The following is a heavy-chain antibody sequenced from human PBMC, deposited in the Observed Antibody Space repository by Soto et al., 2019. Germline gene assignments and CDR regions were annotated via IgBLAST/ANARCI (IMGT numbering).Heavy chain of an antibody. D-gene: IGHD3-22*01. V-gene: IGHV1-69*06. CDR3: ARVGYHYSSGPVPY. CDR2: IIPIFGTA. Sequence: QVQMVQSGAEVKKPGYSVTVSCKASGGTFSSYAISWVRQAPGQGLEWMGGIIPIFGTANYAQKFRGRVTITADKSTSTAYMELSSLRSEDTAVYYCARVGYHYSSGPVPYWGQGTLVTVSS. CDR1: GGTFSSYA. J-gene: IGHJ4*02.